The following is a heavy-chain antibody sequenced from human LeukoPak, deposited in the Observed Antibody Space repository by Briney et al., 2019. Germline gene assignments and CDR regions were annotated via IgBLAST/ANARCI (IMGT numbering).Heavy chain of an antibody. CDR3: ARVLAAGSGSYRY. CDR2: ISAYNGNT. V-gene: IGHV1-18*04. Sequence: GASVKVSCKASGYTFTSDGISWVRQAPGHGLEWMGWISAYNGNTNYAQKLQGRVTMTTDTSTSTTYMELRSLRSDHTAVYYCARVLAAGSGSYRYWGQGALVTVSS. CDR1: GYTFTSDG. J-gene: IGHJ4*02. D-gene: IGHD3-10*01.